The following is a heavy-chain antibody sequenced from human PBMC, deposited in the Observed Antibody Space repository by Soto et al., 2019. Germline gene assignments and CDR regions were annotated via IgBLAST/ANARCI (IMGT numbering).Heavy chain of an antibody. D-gene: IGHD3-10*01. CDR1: GFTFDDYA. CDR2: ISWNSGSI. CDR3: ATMVTSAFDI. J-gene: IGHJ3*02. V-gene: IGHV3-9*01. Sequence: GGSLRLSCAASGFTFDDYAIHWVRQAPGKGLEWVSGISWNSGSIGYADSVKGRFTISRDNAKNSLYLQMNSLRAEDTALYYCATMVTSAFDIWGQGTMVTVSS.